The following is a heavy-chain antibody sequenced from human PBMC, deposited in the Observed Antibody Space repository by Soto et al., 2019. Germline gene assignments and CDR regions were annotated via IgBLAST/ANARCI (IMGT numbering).Heavy chain of an antibody. Sequence: EVQLVESGGGLVQPGGSLRLSCAASGFTFSSYAMHWVRQAPGKGLEYVSAISSNGGSTYYANSVKGRFTISRDNSKKPRYLQMGSLRAEDMAVYYWAREGDYGSGSPDAFDIWGQGTMVTVSS. J-gene: IGHJ3*02. CDR3: AREGDYGSGSPDAFDI. V-gene: IGHV3-64*01. CDR2: ISSNGGST. D-gene: IGHD3-10*01. CDR1: GFTFSSYA.